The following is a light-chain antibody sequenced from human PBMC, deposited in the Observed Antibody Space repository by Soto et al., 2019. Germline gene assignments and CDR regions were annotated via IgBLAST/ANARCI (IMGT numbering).Light chain of an antibody. CDR1: QSVSSSY. J-gene: IGKJ5*01. V-gene: IGKV3-20*01. Sequence: IVLTQSPGTLSLSAGQRSTLSVSSSQSVSSSYLAWYQQKPGQAPRLLIYGASSRATGIPDRFSGSGSGTEFTLTISRLEPEDFAVYYCQQYGSSPITFGQGTRLEIK. CDR2: GAS. CDR3: QQYGSSPIT.